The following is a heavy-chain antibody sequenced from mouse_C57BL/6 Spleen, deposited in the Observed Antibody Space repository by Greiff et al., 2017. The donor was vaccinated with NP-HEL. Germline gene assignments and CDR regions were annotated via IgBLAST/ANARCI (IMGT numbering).Heavy chain of an antibody. V-gene: IGHV5-9-1*02. CDR2: ISSGGDYI. D-gene: IGHD1-1*01. CDR1: GFTFSSYA. J-gene: IGHJ1*03. Sequence: EVKVVESGEGLVKPGGSLKLSCAASGFTFSSYAMSWVRQTPEKRLEWVAYISSGGDYIYYADTVKGRFTISRDNARNTLYLQMSSLKSEDTAMYYCTRGYYYGSSYVGWYFDVWGTGTTVTVSS. CDR3: TRGYYYGSSYVGWYFDV.